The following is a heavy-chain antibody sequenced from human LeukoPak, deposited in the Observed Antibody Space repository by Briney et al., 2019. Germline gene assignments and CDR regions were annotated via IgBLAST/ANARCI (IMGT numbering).Heavy chain of an antibody. V-gene: IGHV4-61*01. Sequence: SETLSLTCTVSGGSVSRSNYYWSWIRQPPGKGLEWVGFFSYNVHSDYNPSLKSRVTISVDTSKNQFSLRLSSVTAADTAIYYCARVPVAGTGPDYWGQGAQVTVSS. CDR2: FSYNVHS. J-gene: IGHJ4*02. D-gene: IGHD6-13*01. CDR1: GGSVSRSNYY. CDR3: ARVPVAGTGPDY.